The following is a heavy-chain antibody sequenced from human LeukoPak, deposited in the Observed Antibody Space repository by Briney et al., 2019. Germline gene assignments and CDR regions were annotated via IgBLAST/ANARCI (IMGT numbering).Heavy chain of an antibody. Sequence: PGGSLRLSCAASGFTFSNYAMHWVRQAPGKGLEWVAVTSYDGSNKYYADSVKGRFTISRDNSKNTLYLQMNSLRAEDTAVYYCARSLATSYYYMDVWGKGTTVTVSS. V-gene: IGHV3-30*04. J-gene: IGHJ6*03. CDR2: TSYDGSNK. CDR1: GFTFSNYA. D-gene: IGHD5-12*01. CDR3: ARSLATSYYYMDV.